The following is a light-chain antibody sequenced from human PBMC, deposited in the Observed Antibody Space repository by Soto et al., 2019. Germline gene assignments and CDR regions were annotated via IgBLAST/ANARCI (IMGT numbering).Light chain of an antibody. CDR1: QVIINS. J-gene: IGKJ2*01. CDR3: QQSYSPSYT. CDR2: AAS. V-gene: IGKV1-39*01. Sequence: DIQMTQSPSSLSASVGDRVTITCRASQVIINSLNWYQHKPGKAPKLLIYAASSLQIGVPSRFSGSGSGTDFTLTISSLQPEDFATYYCQQSYSPSYTLGQGTNLEIK.